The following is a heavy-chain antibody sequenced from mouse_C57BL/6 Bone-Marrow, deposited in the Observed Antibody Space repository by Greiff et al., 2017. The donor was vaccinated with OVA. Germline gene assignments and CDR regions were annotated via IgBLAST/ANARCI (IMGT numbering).Heavy chain of an antibody. V-gene: IGHV14-4*01. CDR3: TTGYSNYGTY. CDR1: GFNIKNTY. J-gene: IGHJ3*01. CDR2: IDPENGDT. Sequence: EVKVVESVAELVRPGASVKLSCTASGFNIKNTYMHWVKQRPEQGLEWIGWIDPENGDTEYASKFQGKATITADTSSNTAYLQLSSLTSEDTAVYYCTTGYSNYGTYWGQGTLVTVSA. D-gene: IGHD2-5*01.